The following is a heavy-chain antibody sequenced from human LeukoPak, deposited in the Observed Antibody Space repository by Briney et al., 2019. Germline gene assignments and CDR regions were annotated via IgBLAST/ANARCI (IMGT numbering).Heavy chain of an antibody. CDR1: GFTFSSYS. J-gene: IGHJ4*02. CDR3: AKASNTWNYFDY. V-gene: IGHV3-21*04. Sequence: GGSLRLSCAASGFTFSSYSMNWVRQAPGKGLEWVSSISSSSSYIYYADSVKGRFTISRDNSKNTLSLQMNSLRAEDTAIYYCAKASNTWNYFDYWGQGTLVTVSS. D-gene: IGHD1-1*01. CDR2: ISSSSSYI.